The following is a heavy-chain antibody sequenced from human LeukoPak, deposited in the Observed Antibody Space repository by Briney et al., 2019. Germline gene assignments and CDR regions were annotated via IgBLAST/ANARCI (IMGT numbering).Heavy chain of an antibody. CDR2: IYPGDSDT. D-gene: IGHD5-18*01. Sequence: GESLKISCKGSGYSFTSYWIGWVRQMPGKGLEWMGIIYPGDSDTRYSPSFQGQVTISADKSISTAYLQWSSLKASDTAMYYCARHGSVDTAMVFFDYWGQGTLVTVSS. V-gene: IGHV5-51*01. CDR3: ARHGSVDTAMVFFDY. J-gene: IGHJ4*02. CDR1: GYSFTSYW.